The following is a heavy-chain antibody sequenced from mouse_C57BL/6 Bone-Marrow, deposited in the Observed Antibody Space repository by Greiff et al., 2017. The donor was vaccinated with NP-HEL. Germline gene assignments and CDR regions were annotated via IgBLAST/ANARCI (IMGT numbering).Heavy chain of an antibody. CDR1: GYTFTSYW. CDR2: IDPNSGGT. J-gene: IGHJ2*01. CDR3: ARIYYGSSYGDY. Sequence: QVQLQQPGAELVKPGASVKLSCKASGYTFTSYWMHWVKQRPGRGLEWIGRIDPNSGGTKYNEKFKSKATLSVDNPSSTAYMQLRSMTSEDYAVYYCARIYYGSSYGDYWGQGTTLTVSS. D-gene: IGHD1-1*01. V-gene: IGHV1-72*01.